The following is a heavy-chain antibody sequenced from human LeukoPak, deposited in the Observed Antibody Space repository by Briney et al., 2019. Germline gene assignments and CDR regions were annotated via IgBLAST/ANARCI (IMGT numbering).Heavy chain of an antibody. D-gene: IGHD2/OR15-2a*01. CDR2: IIPIFGTA. CDR3: ASDLPLRDFA. V-gene: IGHV1-69*01. Sequence: GASVKVSCKASGGTFSSYAISWVRQAPGQGLEWMGGIIPIFGTANYAQKFQGRVTITADESTSTAYMDLSSLRSEDTAVYYCASDLPLRDFAWGQGTMVTVSS. CDR1: GGTFSSYA. J-gene: IGHJ3*01.